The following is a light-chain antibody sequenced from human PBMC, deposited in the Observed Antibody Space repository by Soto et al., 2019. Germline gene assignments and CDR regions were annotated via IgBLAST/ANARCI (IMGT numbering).Light chain of an antibody. CDR1: SEHSSYA. V-gene: IGLV4-69*01. Sequence: QPVLTQSPSASASLGASVKLTCTLSSEHSSYAIAWHQRQPERGPRFLMKLNFDGSHTKWDGVPDRFSGSSSGAERYLTISSLQSEDEAEYYCQSWGTDIHVVFCGGTQLTVL. CDR2: LNFDGSH. CDR3: QSWGTDIHVV. J-gene: IGLJ2*01.